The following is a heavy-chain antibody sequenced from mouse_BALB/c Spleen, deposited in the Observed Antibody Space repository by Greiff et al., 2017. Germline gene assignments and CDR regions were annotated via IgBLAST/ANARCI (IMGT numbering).Heavy chain of an antibody. CDR2: IWGDGST. CDR3: ARERDYGNYFYYAMDY. D-gene: IGHD2-1*01. J-gene: IGHJ4*01. CDR1: GFSLTGYG. V-gene: IGHV2-6-7*01. Sequence: VKLVESGPGLVAPSQSLSITCTVSGFSLTGYGVNWVRQPPGKGLEWLGMIWGDGSTDYNSALKSRLSISKDNSKSQVFLKMNSLQTDDTARYYCARERDYGNYFYYAMDYWGQGTSVTVSS.